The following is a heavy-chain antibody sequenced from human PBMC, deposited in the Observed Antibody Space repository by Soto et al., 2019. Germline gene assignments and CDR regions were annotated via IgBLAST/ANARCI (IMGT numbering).Heavy chain of an antibody. J-gene: IGHJ4*02. Sequence: QVQLVQSGAEVKKPGASVKVSCKASGYTFTSYDINWVRQATGQGLEWMGWMNPNSGNTGYAQKFQGRVTMTRNTSXXXAXMXLXXXXSXDTAVYYXXXXLYGDNVDYWGQGTLVTVSS. V-gene: IGHV1-8*01. CDR1: GYTFTSYD. D-gene: IGHD4-17*01. CDR3: XXXLYGDNVDY. CDR2: MNPNSGNT.